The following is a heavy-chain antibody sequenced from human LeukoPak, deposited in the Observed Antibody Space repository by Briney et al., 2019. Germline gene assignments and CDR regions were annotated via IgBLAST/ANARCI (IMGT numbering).Heavy chain of an antibody. CDR1: GGSISSYY. CDR2: IYYSGST. CDR3: ARDRRNYGDYRGWFDP. D-gene: IGHD4-17*01. V-gene: IGHV4-59*12. Sequence: SETLSLTCTVSGGSISSYYWSWIRQPPGKGLEWIGYIYYSGSTNYNPSLKSRVTKSVDTSKNQFSLKLSSVTAADTAMYYCARDRRNYGDYRGWFDPWGQGTLVPVSS. J-gene: IGHJ5*02.